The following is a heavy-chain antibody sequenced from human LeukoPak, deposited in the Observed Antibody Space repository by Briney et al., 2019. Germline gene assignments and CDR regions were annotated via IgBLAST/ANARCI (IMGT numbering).Heavy chain of an antibody. CDR1: GFTFSDYY. D-gene: IGHD6-13*01. CDR2: ISSSGSTI. V-gene: IGHV3-11*04. J-gene: IGHJ6*03. Sequence: GGSLRLSCAASGFTFSDYYMSWIRQAPGKGLEWVSYISSSGSTIYYADSVKGRFTISRDNAKNSLYLQMNSLRAEDTAVYYCARKVGGSWSYYYYYYMDVWGKGTTVTVSS. CDR3: ARKVGGSWSYYYYYYMDV.